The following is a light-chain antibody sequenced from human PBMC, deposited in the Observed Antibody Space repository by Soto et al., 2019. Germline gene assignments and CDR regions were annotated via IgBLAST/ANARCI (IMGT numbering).Light chain of an antibody. J-gene: IGKJ2*01. CDR1: QSISSW. Sequence: DIQMTQSPSTLSASVGDRVTITCRASQSISSWLAWYQQKPWKAPKLLIYDASSLESGVPSRFSGSGSGTEFTLTISSLQPDDFANDYCQQYNSYPYTFGQGTKLEIK. CDR2: DAS. CDR3: QQYNSYPYT. V-gene: IGKV1-5*01.